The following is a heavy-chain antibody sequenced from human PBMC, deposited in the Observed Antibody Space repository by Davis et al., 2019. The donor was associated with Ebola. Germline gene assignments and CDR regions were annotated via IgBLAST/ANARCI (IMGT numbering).Heavy chain of an antibody. J-gene: IGHJ6*02. V-gene: IGHV3-53*01. Sequence: GGSLRLSCAASGFSVSTKYMNWVRQAPGKGLQWVSIMYSGGTTYYADSVKGRFTISRDSSENTVYLQMNNLRAEDTAVYYCARGDFYYGVDVWGQGTTVTVSS. CDR2: MYSGGTT. CDR3: ARGDFYYGVDV. CDR1: GFSVSTKY.